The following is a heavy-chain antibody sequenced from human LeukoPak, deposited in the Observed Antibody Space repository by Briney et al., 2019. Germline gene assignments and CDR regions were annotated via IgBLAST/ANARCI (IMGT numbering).Heavy chain of an antibody. CDR2: IHPSDSAT. CDR3: AIPVGETLHY. CDR1: EYRFTSYW. J-gene: IGHJ4*02. Sequence: GESLQISCQASEYRFTSYWVAWVRQMPGKGLEWMGIIHPSDSATAYSPALQGRVTFSVDKSINTAYLQWTNLKTSDAAIYYCAIPVGETLHYWGQGTLVAVSS. V-gene: IGHV5-51*01. D-gene: IGHD1-26*01.